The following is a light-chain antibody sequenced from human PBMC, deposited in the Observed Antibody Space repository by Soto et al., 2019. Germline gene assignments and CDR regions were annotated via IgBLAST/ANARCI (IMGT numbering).Light chain of an antibody. V-gene: IGLV2-14*01. CDR1: SSDVGGYNY. CDR3: SSYTSTSSWV. Sequence: QSVLTQPASVFGSPGQSITISCTGTSSDVGGYNYVSWYQHHPGKAPKVMIYEVSNRPSGVSNRFSGSKSGNTASLTISGLQAEDEADYYCSSYTSTSSWVFGGGTKVTVL. J-gene: IGLJ3*02. CDR2: EVS.